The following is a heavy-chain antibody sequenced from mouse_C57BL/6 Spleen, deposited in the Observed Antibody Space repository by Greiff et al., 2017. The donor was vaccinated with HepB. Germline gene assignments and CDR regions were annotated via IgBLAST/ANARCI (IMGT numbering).Heavy chain of an antibody. CDR1: GYTFTDYN. J-gene: IGHJ2*01. Sequence: VQLQQSGPELVKPGASVKMSCKASGYTFTDYNMHWVKQSHGKSLEWIGYINPNNGGTSYNQKFKGKATLTVNKSSSTAYMELRSLTSEDSAVYYCAPYDGPRENFDYWGQGTTLTVSS. D-gene: IGHD2-3*01. CDR2: INPNNGGT. CDR3: APYDGPRENFDY. V-gene: IGHV1-22*01.